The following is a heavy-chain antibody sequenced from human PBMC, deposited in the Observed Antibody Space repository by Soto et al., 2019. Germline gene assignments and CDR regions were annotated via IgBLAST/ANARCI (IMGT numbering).Heavy chain of an antibody. Sequence: ASVTVSCKASGYTFTGYYMHLVRQAPGHRLEWMGWINPNSGGTNYAQKFQGWVTMTRDTSISTAYMELSRLRSDDTAVYSCARGPPYSSRVYGDAFDIWGQGTMVTVSS. CDR1: GYTFTGYY. J-gene: IGHJ3*02. CDR2: INPNSGGT. V-gene: IGHV1-2*04. CDR3: ARGPPYSSRVYGDAFDI. D-gene: IGHD6-13*01.